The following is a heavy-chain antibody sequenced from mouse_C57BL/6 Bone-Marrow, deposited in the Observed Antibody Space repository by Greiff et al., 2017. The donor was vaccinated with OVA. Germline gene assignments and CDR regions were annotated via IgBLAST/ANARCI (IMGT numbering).Heavy chain of an antibody. Sequence: EVKLVESGAELVRPGASVKLSCTASGFNIKDDYMHWVKQRPEQGLEWIGWIDPENGDTEYASKFQGKATITADTSSNTAYLQLSSLTSEDTAVYYCTTYGSPLDYWGQGTTLTVSS. CDR3: TTYGSPLDY. D-gene: IGHD1-1*01. J-gene: IGHJ2*01. V-gene: IGHV14-4*01. CDR1: GFNIKDDY. CDR2: IDPENGDT.